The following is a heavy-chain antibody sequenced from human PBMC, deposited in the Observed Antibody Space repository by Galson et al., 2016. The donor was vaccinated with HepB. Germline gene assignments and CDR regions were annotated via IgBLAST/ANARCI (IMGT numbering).Heavy chain of an antibody. D-gene: IGHD2-2*02. CDR1: GFTFSGSA. CDR2: IVVGNNNT. Sequence: SVKVSCKASGFTFSGSAVQWVRQVPGQRLEWIGWIVVGNNNTYYAQNFQERVTITRDMSATTAHMGLRSLRSEDSAVYYCATAKPGSDIRSVFDYWGQGTLVTVSS. J-gene: IGHJ4*02. CDR3: ATAKPGSDIRSVFDY. V-gene: IGHV1-58*01.